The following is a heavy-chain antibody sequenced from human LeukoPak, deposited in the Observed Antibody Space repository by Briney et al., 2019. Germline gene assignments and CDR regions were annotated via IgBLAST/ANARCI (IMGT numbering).Heavy chain of an antibody. CDR2: IKSKTDGGTT. CDR1: GFTFSNAW. J-gene: IGHJ4*02. V-gene: IGHV3-15*01. CDR3: TTDPALIVGATLTFDY. Sequence: GGSLRLSCAASGFTFSNAWMSWVRQAPWKGLEWVGRIKSKTDGGTTDYAAPVKGRFTISRDDSKNTLYLQMNSLKTEDTAVYYCTTDPALIVGATLTFDYWGQGTLVTVSS. D-gene: IGHD1-26*01.